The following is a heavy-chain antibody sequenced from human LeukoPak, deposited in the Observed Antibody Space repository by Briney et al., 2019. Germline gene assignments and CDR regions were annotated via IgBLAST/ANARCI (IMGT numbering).Heavy chain of an antibody. CDR2: INPNSGGT. CDR3: ARGRKNLEYQLPDYYYYGMDV. CDR1: GYTFTGYY. V-gene: IGHV1-2*02. J-gene: IGHJ6*02. Sequence: ASVKVSCKASGYTFTGYYMHWVRQAPGQGLEWMGWINPNSGGTNYAQKFQGRVTMTRNTSISTAYMELSSLRSEDTVVYYCARGRKNLEYQLPDYYYYGMDVWGQGTTVTVSS. D-gene: IGHD2-2*01.